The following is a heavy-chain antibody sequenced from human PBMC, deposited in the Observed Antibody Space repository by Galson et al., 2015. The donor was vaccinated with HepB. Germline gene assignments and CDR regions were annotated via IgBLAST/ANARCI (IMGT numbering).Heavy chain of an antibody. D-gene: IGHD3-3*01. CDR3: AGRAQPRWYDFWSGYYPFDY. V-gene: IGHV1-69*13. J-gene: IGHJ4*02. CDR2: IIPIFGTA. Sequence: SVKVSCKASGGTFSSYAISWVRQAPGQGLEWMGGIIPIFGTANYAQKFQGRVTITADESTSTAYMELSSLRSEDTAVYYCAGRAQPRWYDFWSGYYPFDYWGQGTLVTVSS. CDR1: GGTFSSYA.